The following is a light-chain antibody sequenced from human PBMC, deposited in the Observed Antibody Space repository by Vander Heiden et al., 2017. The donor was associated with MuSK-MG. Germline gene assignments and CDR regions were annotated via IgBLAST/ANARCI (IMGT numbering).Light chain of an antibody. J-gene: IGKJ1*01. CDR2: KAS. Sequence: DIQMTQSPSTLSASVGDRVTITCRASQSISTWLAWYQQKPGKAPKLLIYKASILESGVPSRFSGSGSGTEFTLSISSLQRDDFATYYCQRYETYGTWAFGQGTKVEI. CDR3: QRYETYGTWA. V-gene: IGKV1-5*03. CDR1: QSISTW.